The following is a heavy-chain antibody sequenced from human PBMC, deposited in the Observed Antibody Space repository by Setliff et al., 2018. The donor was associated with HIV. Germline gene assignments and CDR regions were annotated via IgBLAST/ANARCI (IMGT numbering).Heavy chain of an antibody. J-gene: IGHJ2*01. Sequence: SETLSLTCAVYGESFSPYYWGWIRQPPGKGLEWIGSIYHSGSTYYNPSLKSRVTILVDTSKNQFSLKLSSVTAADTAVYYCARHDGTYCGGDCYLLGYFDLWGRGTLVTVSS. CDR3: ARHDGTYCGGDCYLLGYFDL. D-gene: IGHD2-21*02. CDR2: IYHSGST. CDR1: GESFSPYY. V-gene: IGHV4-38-2*01.